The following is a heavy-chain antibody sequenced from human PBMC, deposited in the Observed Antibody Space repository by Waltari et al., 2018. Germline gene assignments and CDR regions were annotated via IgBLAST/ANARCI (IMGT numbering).Heavy chain of an antibody. CDR2: MSPDGGLS. D-gene: IGHD1-1*01. V-gene: IGHV3-30*01. Sequence: QVQLVESGGGVVQPGRSLRLSCAASGFTFSTYFVHWVRQAPGKGLEWLAVMSPDGGLSYYADSVKGRFTISRDNSRNTLFLQMNGLRPDDTAVYFCARDPLPGPPDFFDYWGQGTLVSVSS. CDR3: ARDPLPGPPDFFDY. CDR1: GFTFSTYF. J-gene: IGHJ4*02.